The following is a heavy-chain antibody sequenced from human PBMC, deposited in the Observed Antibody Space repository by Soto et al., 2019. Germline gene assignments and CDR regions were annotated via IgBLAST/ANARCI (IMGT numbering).Heavy chain of an antibody. D-gene: IGHD4-17*01. J-gene: IGHJ4*02. CDR3: AADVGGYIYGFARH. CDR2: IDVGSGNA. V-gene: IGHV1-58*01. Sequence: QMQLVQSGPEVKKPGTSVKVSCKTSGFTFSSSAVHWVRQARGHRLQWRGWIDVGSGNANYAQMLKERIGISREMSTKTAYMELSSLRPEDTAVYYYAADVGGYIYGFARHWGPGTLVTVSS. CDR1: GFTFSSSA.